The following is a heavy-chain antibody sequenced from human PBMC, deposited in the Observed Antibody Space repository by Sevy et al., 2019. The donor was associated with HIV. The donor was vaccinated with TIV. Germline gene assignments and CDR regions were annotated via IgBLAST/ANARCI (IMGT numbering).Heavy chain of an antibody. CDR3: AKGNSGSFDY. D-gene: IGHD3-22*01. V-gene: IGHV3-7*01. CDR2: IKQDESEK. Sequence: GGSLRLSCAASGFSFSTYWMHWVRQAPGKELEWVANIKQDESEKYYVASVKGRFTISRDNAKNSVYLEMNSLRPEDTAIYYCAKGNSGSFDYWGQGTLVTVSS. J-gene: IGHJ4*02. CDR1: GFSFSTYW.